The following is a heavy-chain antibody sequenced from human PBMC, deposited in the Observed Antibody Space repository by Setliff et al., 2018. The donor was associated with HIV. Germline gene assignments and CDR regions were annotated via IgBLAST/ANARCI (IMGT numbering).Heavy chain of an antibody. CDR2: ISTSGSTI. Sequence: GSLRLSCAASGFTLSYYSMNWVRQAPGKGLEWISYISTSGSTIYYADSVKGRFTISRDNAKNSLYLQMNSLRSEDTAVYYCAREGPQTGDHSLALFWGQGTVVTVTS. CDR1: GFTLSYYS. J-gene: IGHJ4*02. V-gene: IGHV3-48*03. CDR3: AREGPQTGDHSLALF. D-gene: IGHD7-27*01.